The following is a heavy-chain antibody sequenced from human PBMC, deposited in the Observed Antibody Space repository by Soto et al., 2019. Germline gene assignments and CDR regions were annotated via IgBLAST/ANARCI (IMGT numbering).Heavy chain of an antibody. Sequence: NPSDTLSLTCTVYGGSFSGYYWSWIRQPPGKGLEWIGEINHSGSTNYNPSLKSRVTISVDKSKNQFSLKLSSVTAADTAVYYCARRDYLTPIAAYFDDWGQGTPVTFSS. CDR2: INHSGST. D-gene: IGHD6-6*01. V-gene: IGHV4-34*01. CDR1: GGSFSGYY. J-gene: IGHJ4*02. CDR3: ARRDYLTPIAAYFDD.